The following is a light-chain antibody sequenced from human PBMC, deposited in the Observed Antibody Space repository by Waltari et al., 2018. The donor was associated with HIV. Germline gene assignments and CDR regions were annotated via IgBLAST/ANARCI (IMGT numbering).Light chain of an antibody. CDR2: DDT. Sequence: SYVLTQPPSVSVAPGQTARIACGGTKIGSKSVHWHQQKPGQAPVLVVYDDTDRPSGIPERFSGSNSGNTATLTISRVEAGDEADYYCQVWGINTDHVLFGGGTKLTVL. J-gene: IGLJ2*01. CDR1: KIGSKS. V-gene: IGLV3-21*02. CDR3: QVWGINTDHVL.